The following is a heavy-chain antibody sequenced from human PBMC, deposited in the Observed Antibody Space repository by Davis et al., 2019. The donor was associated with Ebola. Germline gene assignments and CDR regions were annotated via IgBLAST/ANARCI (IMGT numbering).Heavy chain of an antibody. CDR1: GFTFSNYG. D-gene: IGHD3-10*01. Sequence: GGSLRLSCAASGFTFSNYGMHWVRQAPGKGLEWVAVISYDGSNKYYADSVKGRFTISRENAKNSLYLQMNSLRAEDTAVYYCARDRGVAWGYYGMDVWGQGTTVTVSS. CDR3: ARDRGVAWGYYGMDV. V-gene: IGHV3-30*03. CDR2: ISYDGSNK. J-gene: IGHJ6*02.